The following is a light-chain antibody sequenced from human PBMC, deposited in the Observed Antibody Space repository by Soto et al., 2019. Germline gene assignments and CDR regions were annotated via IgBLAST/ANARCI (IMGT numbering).Light chain of an antibody. Sequence: EIVLTQSPGTLSLSPGERATLSCRASQSVTSSYLSWYQQKPGQAPRLLIYGAYSRATGIPDRFSGSGSGTYFTLTISRLEPVDFAVYYCQLFGSSPLYTFGEGTKLEIK. J-gene: IGKJ2*01. CDR1: QSVTSSY. CDR2: GAY. V-gene: IGKV3-20*01. CDR3: QLFGSSPLYT.